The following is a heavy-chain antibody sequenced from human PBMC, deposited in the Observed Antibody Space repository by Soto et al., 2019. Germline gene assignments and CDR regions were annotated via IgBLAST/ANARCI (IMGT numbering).Heavy chain of an antibody. V-gene: IGHV3-11*01. D-gene: IGHD4-17*01. J-gene: IGHJ6*02. CDR1: GFIFSDYY. CDR3: ARDTLPSDHGRGWDV. CDR2: ISSGGRTI. Sequence: QVLLVESGGGLVKPGGSLRLSCAASGFIFSDYYMSWIRQAPGKGLEWVSYISSGGRTIYYSDSVKGRFTVSRDNAKKSLFLQISSLTAEDTAVYYGARDTLPSDHGRGWDVWGQGTTVTVSS.